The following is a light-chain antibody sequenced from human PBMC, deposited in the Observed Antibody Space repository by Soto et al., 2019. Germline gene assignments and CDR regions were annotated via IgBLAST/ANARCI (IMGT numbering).Light chain of an antibody. J-gene: IGKJ5*01. Sequence: IQIXLSPATXXXXLXDXXTXTFRASQSISNWLAWYQQKPGKAPQLLIYMASSLESGVPSRFSGSGSGTEFPLTISSLQPDDFATYYCQQYNSYYTFGQGTRLEIK. CDR2: MAS. CDR3: QQYNSYYT. CDR1: QSISNW. V-gene: IGKV1-5*03.